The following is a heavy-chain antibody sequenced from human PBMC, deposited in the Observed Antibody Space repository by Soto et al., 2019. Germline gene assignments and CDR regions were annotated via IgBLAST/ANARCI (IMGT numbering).Heavy chain of an antibody. CDR2: ISSSSSTI. CDR3: AXANYYGSPGDFDY. J-gene: IGHJ4*02. D-gene: IGHD3-10*01. Sequence: EVQLVESGGGLVQPGGSLRLSCAASGFTFSSYSMNWVRQAPGKGLEWVSYISSSSSTIYYADSVKGRFTISRDNAKXXXXXXXXXXXXXXXXXXXXAXANYYGSPGDFDYWGQGTLVTVSS. V-gene: IGHV3-48*01. CDR1: GFTFSSYS.